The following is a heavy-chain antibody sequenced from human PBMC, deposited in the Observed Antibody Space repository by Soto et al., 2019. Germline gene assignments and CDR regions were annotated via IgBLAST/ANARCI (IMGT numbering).Heavy chain of an antibody. V-gene: IGHV1-18*01. D-gene: IGHD3-16*01. CDR3: ALVDVYVTPSRQDV. CDR1: GYTFTRYG. CDR2: INTYNGNT. Sequence: QVQLVQSGAEVKNPGASVKVSCKASGYTFTRYGIGWARQAPGQGLEWLGWINTYNGNTNYAQNVQGRVTLTTATSTSTAYMELRSPRSNATAIYYCALVDVYVTPSRQDVWGQGTTIIVSS. J-gene: IGHJ6*02.